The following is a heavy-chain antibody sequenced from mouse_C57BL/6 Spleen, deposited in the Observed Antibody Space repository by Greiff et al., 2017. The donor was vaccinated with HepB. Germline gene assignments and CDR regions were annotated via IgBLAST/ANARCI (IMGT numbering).Heavy chain of an antibody. V-gene: IGHV1-50*01. CDR1: GYTFTSYW. CDR2: IDPSDSYT. CDR3: ARCYYGSSYFDY. D-gene: IGHD1-1*01. Sequence: QVQLKQPGAELVKPGASVKLSCKASGYTFTSYWMQWVKQRPGQGLEWIGEIDPSDSYTNYNQKFKGKATLTVDTSSSTAYMQLSSLTSEDSAVYYCARCYYGSSYFDYWGQGTTLTVSS. J-gene: IGHJ2*01.